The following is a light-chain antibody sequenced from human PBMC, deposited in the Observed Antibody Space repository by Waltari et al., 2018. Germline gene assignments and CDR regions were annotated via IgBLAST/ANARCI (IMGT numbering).Light chain of an antibody. J-gene: IGKJ4*01. CDR2: AAS. CDR3: QHVYSYPVT. Sequence: DIHLTQSPSFLSASVGDRVTFTCRASQGISGYLAWYQQKPNKAPRLLIDAASTLQSGVPSRFSGGKAGTVFTLTISSLQPEDFATYFCQHVYSYPVTFGGGTTVDI. V-gene: IGKV1-9*01. CDR1: QGISGY.